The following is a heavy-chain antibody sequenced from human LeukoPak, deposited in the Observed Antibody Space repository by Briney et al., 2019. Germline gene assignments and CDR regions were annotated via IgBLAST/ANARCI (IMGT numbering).Heavy chain of an antibody. Sequence: GGSLRLSCAASGFTFSGSAMHWVRQASGQGLEWVGRIRSKTNTYATAYAASVKGRFTISRDDSKNTAYLQMNGLKTEDTAVYYCSGLRDGYQVSFDYWGQGTLVTVSS. V-gene: IGHV3-73*01. CDR3: SGLRDGYQVSFDY. D-gene: IGHD5-24*01. J-gene: IGHJ4*02. CDR1: GFTFSGSA. CDR2: IRSKTNTYAT.